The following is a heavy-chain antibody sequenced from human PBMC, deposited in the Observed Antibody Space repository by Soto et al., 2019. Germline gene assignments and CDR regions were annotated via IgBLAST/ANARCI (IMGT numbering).Heavy chain of an antibody. D-gene: IGHD2-8*01. J-gene: IGHJ6*02. CDR1: GFTFDDYT. CDR3: EKDMNQKQGLTYGRDV. V-gene: IGHV3-43*01. Sequence: GGSLRLSCAASGFTFDDYTMHWVRQAPGKGLEWVSLISWDGGSTYYADSVKGRFTISRDNSKNSLYLQMNSLRTEDTALYYCEKDMNQKQGLTYGRDVWGQGTTVTVSS. CDR2: ISWDGGST.